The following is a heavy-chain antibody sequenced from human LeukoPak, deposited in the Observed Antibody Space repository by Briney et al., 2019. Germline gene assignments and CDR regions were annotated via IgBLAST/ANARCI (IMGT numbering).Heavy chain of an antibody. V-gene: IGHV3-21*01. Sequence: GGSLRLSCAASGFTFSSYSMNWVRQAPGKGLEWVSPISSSSSYIYYADSVKGRFTISRDNAKNSLYLQMNSLRAEDTAVYYCAGDLRRVELRGVFDYWGQGTLVTVSS. CDR2: ISSSSSYI. CDR3: AGDLRRVELRGVFDY. J-gene: IGHJ4*02. D-gene: IGHD1-7*01. CDR1: GFTFSSYS.